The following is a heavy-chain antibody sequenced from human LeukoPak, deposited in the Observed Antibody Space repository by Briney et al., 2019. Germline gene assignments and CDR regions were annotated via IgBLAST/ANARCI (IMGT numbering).Heavy chain of an antibody. Sequence: PSETLSLTCAVYGGSLSGYYWSWIRQPPGKGLEWIGEINHSGSTNYNPSLKSRVTISVDTSKNQFSLKLSSVTAADTAVYYCARGLWGPYYFDYWGQGTLVTVSS. CDR2: INHSGST. D-gene: IGHD3-16*01. V-gene: IGHV4-34*01. CDR3: ARGLWGPYYFDY. CDR1: GGSLSGYY. J-gene: IGHJ4*02.